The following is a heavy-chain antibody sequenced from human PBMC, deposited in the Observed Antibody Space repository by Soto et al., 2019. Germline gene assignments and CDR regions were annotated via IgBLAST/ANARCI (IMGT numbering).Heavy chain of an antibody. J-gene: IGHJ6*02. CDR2: ISSGGGYS. CDR3: VRDRPTRLENYKGMDV. D-gene: IGHD1-7*01. CDR1: GFTFSDHY. Sequence: QAQLVESGGGLVKPGGSLRLSCVASGFTFSDHYMSWIRQAPGKGLEWISYISSGGGYSYYADSVKGRFTISRDNDNNSVYLEMNSPRAEDTAVYYCVRDRPTRLENYKGMDVWGQGTTVTVSS. V-gene: IGHV3-11*06.